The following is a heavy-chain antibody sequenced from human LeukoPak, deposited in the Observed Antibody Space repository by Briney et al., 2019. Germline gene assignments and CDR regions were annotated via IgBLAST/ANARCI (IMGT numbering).Heavy chain of an antibody. V-gene: IGHV1-46*01. Sequence: ASVKVSCKASGYTFTSYGISWVRQAPGQGLEWMGIINPSGGSTSYAQKFQGRVTMTRDTSTSTVYMELSSLRSEDTAVYYCARGIGGRFLEWLPPYYYYGMDVWGQGATVTVS. CDR3: ARGIGGRFLEWLPPYYYYGMDV. D-gene: IGHD3-3*01. CDR1: GYTFTSYG. J-gene: IGHJ6*02. CDR2: INPSGGST.